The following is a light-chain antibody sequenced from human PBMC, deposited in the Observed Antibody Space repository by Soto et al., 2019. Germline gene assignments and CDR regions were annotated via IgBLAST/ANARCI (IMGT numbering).Light chain of an antibody. CDR3: SSFRSSSTSYV. CDR2: DVS. J-gene: IGLJ1*01. V-gene: IGLV2-14*03. CDR1: SRDFGDSNY. Sequence: QSVLTQPASVSGSPGQSITISCTGTSRDFGDSNYVSWYQQHPGKAPKLVIYDVSNRPSGVSNRFSGSKSANTASLTISGLQAEDEADYYCSSFRSSSTSYVFGTGTKVTVL.